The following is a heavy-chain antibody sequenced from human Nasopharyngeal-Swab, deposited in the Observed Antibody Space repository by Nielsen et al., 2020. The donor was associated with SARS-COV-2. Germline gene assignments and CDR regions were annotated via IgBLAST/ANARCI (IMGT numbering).Heavy chain of an antibody. CDR3: TRDIGGKYGY. J-gene: IGHJ4*02. D-gene: IGHD4-23*01. V-gene: IGHV3-74*01. Sequence: GKSLKISCTASGFTVSKNHMNWVRQAPGKGLVWVSRIDNYGSITDYADSVKGRFTISRDNAKNTLYLQMNSLRGEDTAVYYCTRDIGGKYGYWGQGNLVTVSS. CDR1: GFTVSKNH. CDR2: IDNYGSIT.